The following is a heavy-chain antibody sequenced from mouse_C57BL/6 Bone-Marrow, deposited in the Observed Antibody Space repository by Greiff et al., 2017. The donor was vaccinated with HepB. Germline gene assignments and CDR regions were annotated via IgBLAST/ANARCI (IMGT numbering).Heavy chain of an antibody. Sequence: VQLQQPGAELVKPGASVKLSCKASGYTFTSYWMQWVKQRPGQGLEWIGEIDPSDSYTNYNQKFKGKATLTVDTSSSTAYMQLSSLTSEDSAVYYCARSRITTVPHYAMDYWGQGTSVTVSS. V-gene: IGHV1-50*01. J-gene: IGHJ4*01. CDR3: ARSRITTVPHYAMDY. CDR1: GYTFTSYW. D-gene: IGHD1-1*01. CDR2: IDPSDSYT.